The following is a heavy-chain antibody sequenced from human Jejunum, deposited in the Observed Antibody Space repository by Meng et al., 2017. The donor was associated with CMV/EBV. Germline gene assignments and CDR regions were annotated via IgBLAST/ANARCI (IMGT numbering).Heavy chain of an antibody. CDR3: ARDPYGGNSGIDY. V-gene: IGHV4-31*02. D-gene: IGHD4-23*01. CDR2: IYYNGNT. J-gene: IGHJ4*02. CDR1: GDSIRSPNNY. Sequence: TVSGDSIRSPNNYWSWLRQHPVKGLEWIGYIYYNGNTFYNPSLQSRFTMSVDTSKNQFSLHLDSVTAADTAVYYCARDPYGGNSGIDYWGQGTLVTVSS.